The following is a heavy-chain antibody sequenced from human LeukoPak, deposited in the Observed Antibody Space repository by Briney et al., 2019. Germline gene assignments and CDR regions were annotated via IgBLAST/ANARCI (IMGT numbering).Heavy chain of an antibody. CDR3: ARVPTYEIAAARVGYAFDI. D-gene: IGHD6-13*01. J-gene: IGHJ3*02. CDR2: IYTSGST. Sequence: SETLSLTCTVSGGSISSGGYYWSWIRQPAGKGLEWIGRIYTSGSTNYNPSFKSRVTISVDTSKNQFSLKLSSVTAADTAVYYCARVPTYEIAAARVGYAFDIWGQGTMVTVSS. V-gene: IGHV4-61*02. CDR1: GGSISSGGYY.